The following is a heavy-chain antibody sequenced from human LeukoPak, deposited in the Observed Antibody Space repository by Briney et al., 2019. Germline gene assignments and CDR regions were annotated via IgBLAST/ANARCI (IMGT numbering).Heavy chain of an antibody. CDR2: ISAYNGNT. V-gene: IGHV1-18*01. J-gene: IGHJ6*02. CDR3: ARVLRIAAAGAYYYGMDV. Sequence: ASVKVSCKASGYTFTSYGISWVRQAPGQGLEWMGWISAYNGNTNYAQKLQGRVTMTADTSTSTAYMELRSLRSDDTAVYYCARVLRIAAAGAYYYGMDVWGQGTTVTVSS. D-gene: IGHD6-13*01. CDR1: GYTFTSYG.